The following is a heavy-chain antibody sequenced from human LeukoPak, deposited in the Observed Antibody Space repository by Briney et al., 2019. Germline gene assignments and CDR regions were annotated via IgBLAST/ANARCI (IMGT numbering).Heavy chain of an antibody. Sequence: GGSLRLSCAASGFTFSLYWMSWVRQAPGKGLEWVANIKQDGSEKYYVDSVKGRFTISRDTAKNSLYLQMNSLRAEDTAVYYCARDGSLKTDAFDIWGQGTMVTVSS. J-gene: IGHJ3*02. D-gene: IGHD3-10*01. CDR3: ARDGSLKTDAFDI. CDR1: GFTFSLYW. CDR2: IKQDGSEK. V-gene: IGHV3-7*01.